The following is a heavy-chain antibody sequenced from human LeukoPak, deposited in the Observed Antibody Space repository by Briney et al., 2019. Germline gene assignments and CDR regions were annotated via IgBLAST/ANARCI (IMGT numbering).Heavy chain of an antibody. J-gene: IGHJ4*02. V-gene: IGHV4-59*01. CDR2: IYYSGST. D-gene: IGHD6-13*01. CDR3: SSDSGGSNDY. Sequence: SETLSLTCTVSGGSISSYYWSWIRQPPGKGLEWIGYIYYSGSTNYNPSLKSRVTISVDTSKNQFSLKLSSVTAAYTVWYYCSSDSGGSNDYSGQATLATDCS. CDR1: GGSISSYY.